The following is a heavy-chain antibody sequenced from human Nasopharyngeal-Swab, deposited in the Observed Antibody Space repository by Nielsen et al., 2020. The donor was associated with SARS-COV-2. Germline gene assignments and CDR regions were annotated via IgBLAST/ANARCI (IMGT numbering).Heavy chain of an antibody. V-gene: IGHV3-9*01. CDR2: ITWNGGG. D-gene: IGHD5-18*01. Sequence: GGSLRLSCTASGFTYDDYAMHWVRQVPGKGLEWVSGITWNGGGAYTDSVKGRFTISRDNAKNSLYLQMNSLRAEDTAVYYCARDGIQLWLQAYYYYGMDVWGQGTTVTVSS. CDR1: GFTYDDYA. J-gene: IGHJ6*02. CDR3: ARDGIQLWLQAYYYYGMDV.